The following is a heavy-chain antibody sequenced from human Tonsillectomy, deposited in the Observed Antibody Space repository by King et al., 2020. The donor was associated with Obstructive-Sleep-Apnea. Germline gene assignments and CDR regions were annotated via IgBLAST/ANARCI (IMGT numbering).Heavy chain of an antibody. D-gene: IGHD6-19*01. Sequence: VQLMESGAEVKKPGASVKVSCKASGYTFTSYDINWVRQATGPGLEWMGWMNPKSVATGYAQKFQGRLTMTRDTSMSTVYMELSSLRSEDTAMYYCARGGYSSGWFPLDYRGQGTLVTVSS. CDR1: GYTFTSYD. CDR2: MNPKSVAT. J-gene: IGHJ4*02. V-gene: IGHV1-8*01. CDR3: ARGGYSSGWFPLDY.